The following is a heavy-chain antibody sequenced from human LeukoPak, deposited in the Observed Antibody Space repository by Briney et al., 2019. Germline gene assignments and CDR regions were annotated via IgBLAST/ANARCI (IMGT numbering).Heavy chain of an antibody. J-gene: IGHJ6*02. V-gene: IGHV3-21*01. Sequence: GGSLRLSCAASGFTFSSYSMNWVRQAPGKGLEWVSSISSSSSYIYYADSVKGRFTISRDNAKNLLYLQMNSLRAEDTAVYYCARDYDILTTYYYYGMDVWGQGTTVTVSS. CDR3: ARDYDILTTYYYYGMDV. D-gene: IGHD3-9*01. CDR2: ISSSSSYI. CDR1: GFTFSSYS.